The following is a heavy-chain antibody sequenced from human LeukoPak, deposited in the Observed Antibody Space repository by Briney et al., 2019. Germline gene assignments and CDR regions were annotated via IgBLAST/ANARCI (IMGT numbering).Heavy chain of an antibody. CDR3: ARDSPFEWDVFGDSFDI. D-gene: IGHD1-26*01. J-gene: IGHJ3*02. CDR1: GGSISGHY. Sequence: SETLPLTCTVSGGSISGHYWSWIRQSPGKGLEWIGFMHYSGNTNSNPSLRSRVTISMDTSKNHFSLKMSSVTAADTAVYYCARDSPFEWDVFGDSFDIWGQGTVVTVSS. V-gene: IGHV4-59*11. CDR2: MHYSGNT.